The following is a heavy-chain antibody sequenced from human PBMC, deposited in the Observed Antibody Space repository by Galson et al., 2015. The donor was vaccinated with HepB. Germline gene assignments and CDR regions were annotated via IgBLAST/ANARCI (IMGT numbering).Heavy chain of an antibody. J-gene: IGHJ5*02. CDR2: ISSSSSYT. V-gene: IGHV3-11*06. Sequence: SLRLSCAASGFTFSDYYMSWIRQAPGKGLEWVSYISSSSSYTNYADSVKGRFTISRDNAKNSLYLQMNSLRAEDTAVYYCARAKGRSCSSTSCWFDPWGQGTLVTVSS. D-gene: IGHD2-2*01. CDR1: GFTFSDYY. CDR3: ARAKGRSCSSTSCWFDP.